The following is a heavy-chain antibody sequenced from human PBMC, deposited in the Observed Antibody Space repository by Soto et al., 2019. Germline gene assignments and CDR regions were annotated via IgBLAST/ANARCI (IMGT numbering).Heavy chain of an antibody. CDR1: GASISSYY. D-gene: IGHD4-17*01. J-gene: IGHJ4*02. Sequence: SETLSLTCTVSGASISSYYWSCIRQPPGKGLEWIGYIYYSGSTNYNPSLKSRVTISVDTSKNQFSLKLSSVTAADTAVYYCARRYGPGFDYWGQGTLVSVPQ. CDR2: IYYSGST. V-gene: IGHV4-59*08. CDR3: ARRYGPGFDY.